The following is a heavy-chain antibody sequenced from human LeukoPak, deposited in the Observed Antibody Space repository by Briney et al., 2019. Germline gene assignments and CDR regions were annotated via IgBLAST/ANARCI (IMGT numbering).Heavy chain of an antibody. V-gene: IGHV3-23*01. CDR2: ISGGGGST. CDR3: ESSGYYYYFDY. Sequence: GGSLRLSCAASGFTFSSYAMSWVRQAPGKGLEWVSAISGGGGSTYYADSVKGRFTISRDNSKNTLYLQMNSLRAEDTAVYYCESSGYYYYFDYWGQGTLVTVSS. J-gene: IGHJ4*02. D-gene: IGHD3-22*01. CDR1: GFTFSSYA.